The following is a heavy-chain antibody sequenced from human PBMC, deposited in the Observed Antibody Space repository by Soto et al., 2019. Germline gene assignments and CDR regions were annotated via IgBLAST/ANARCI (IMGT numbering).Heavy chain of an antibody. CDR1: GGTFSSYA. CDR2: IIPIFGTA. D-gene: IGHD1-26*01. Sequence: SVKVSCKASGGTFSSYAMSWVRQAPGEGLEWMGGIIPIFGTANYAQKFQGRVTITADESTSTAYMELSSLRSEDTAVYYCARGSGSYHPTLYYFDYWGQGTLVTVSS. J-gene: IGHJ4*02. CDR3: ARGSGSYHPTLYYFDY. V-gene: IGHV1-69*13.